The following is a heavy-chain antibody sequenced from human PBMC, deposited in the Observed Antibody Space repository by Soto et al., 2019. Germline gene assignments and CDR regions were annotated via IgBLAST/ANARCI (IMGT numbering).Heavy chain of an antibody. V-gene: IGHV4-39*01. J-gene: IGHJ5*02. CDR3: ARQISTSTWYNWFDP. CDR2: IHYSRNT. D-gene: IGHD2-2*01. CDR1: GDSITNSNYY. Sequence: PSETLSLTCTVSGDSITNSNYYWGWIRLPPGKGLEWIGSIHYSRNTYYNPSLRGRGSLSVDTSKNQFPLKLTSVTAADTAVYFCARQISTSTWYNWFDPWGQGSLVTVSS.